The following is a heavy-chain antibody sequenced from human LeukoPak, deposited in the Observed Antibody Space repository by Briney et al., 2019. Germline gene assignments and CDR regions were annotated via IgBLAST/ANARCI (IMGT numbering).Heavy chain of an antibody. CDR2: IYTSGST. Sequence: SETLSLTCTVSGGSISSGSYYWSWIRQPAGKGXXXIGRIYTSGSTNYNPSLKSRVTISVDTSKNQFSLKLSSVTAADTAVYYCARVTPLGRFGEYDRGFDYWGQGTLVTVSS. CDR1: GGSISSGSYY. J-gene: IGHJ4*02. CDR3: ARVTPLGRFGEYDRGFDY. V-gene: IGHV4-61*02. D-gene: IGHD3-10*01.